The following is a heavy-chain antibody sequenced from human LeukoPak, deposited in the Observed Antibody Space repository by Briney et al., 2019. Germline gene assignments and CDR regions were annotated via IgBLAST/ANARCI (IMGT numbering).Heavy chain of an antibody. CDR2: IYYSGST. CDR1: GGSIISSSYY. V-gene: IGHV4-39*01. Sequence: SETLSLTSTVAGGSIISSSYYWGWIRQPPGKGLECVGSIYYSGSTYYNPSLKSRVTISVVTSKNQFSLTLSSVTDADAAVYYCARIYCRGGSCYRALFDYWGQGTLVTVSS. J-gene: IGHJ4*02. D-gene: IGHD2-15*01. CDR3: ARIYCRGGSCYRALFDY.